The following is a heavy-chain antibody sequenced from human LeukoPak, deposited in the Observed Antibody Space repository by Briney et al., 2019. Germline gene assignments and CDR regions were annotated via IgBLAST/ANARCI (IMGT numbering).Heavy chain of an antibody. CDR3: ARGGAATGNFDY. J-gene: IGHJ4*02. CDR1: GYSISSGYY. V-gene: IGHV4-38-2*01. D-gene: IGHD2-15*01. Sequence: SETLSLTCAVSGYSISSGYYWVWIRPPPGKGLEWIGSIYHSGSTYYNPSLKSRVTISVDTSKNQFSLKLSSVTAADTAVYYCARGGAATGNFDYWGQGTLVTVSS. CDR2: IYHSGST.